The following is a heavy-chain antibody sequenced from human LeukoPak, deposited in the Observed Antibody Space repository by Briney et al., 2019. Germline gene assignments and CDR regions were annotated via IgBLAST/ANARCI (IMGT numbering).Heavy chain of an antibody. CDR1: GGSISSYY. V-gene: IGHV4-59*01. D-gene: IGHD5-12*01. CDR2: ISYSGST. Sequence: PSGTLSLTCTVSGGSISSYYWSWIRQPPGKGLEWIGYISYSGSTNYSPSLKSRVTISVDTSKKQFSLNLNSVTAADTAIYYCARGARGYPDDNFDYWGQGTLVTVSS. J-gene: IGHJ4*02. CDR3: ARGARGYPDDNFDY.